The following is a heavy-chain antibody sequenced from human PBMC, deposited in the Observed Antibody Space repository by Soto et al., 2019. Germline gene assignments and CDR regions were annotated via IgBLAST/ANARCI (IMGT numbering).Heavy chain of an antibody. CDR3: AANPQILRFGESDYYYGMDV. CDR2: IVVGSGNT. D-gene: IGHD3-10*01. Sequence: ASVKVSCKASGYTFTSYGISWVRQAPGQGLEWIGWIVVGSGNTNYAQKFQERVTITRDMSTSTAYMELSSLRSEDTAVYYCAANPQILRFGESDYYYGMDVWGQGTTVTVSS. V-gene: IGHV1-58*02. CDR1: GYTFTSYG. J-gene: IGHJ6*02.